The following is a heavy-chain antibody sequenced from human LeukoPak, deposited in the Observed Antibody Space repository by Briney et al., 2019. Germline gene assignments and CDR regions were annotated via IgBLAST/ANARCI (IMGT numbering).Heavy chain of an antibody. J-gene: IGHJ4*02. CDR1: GGSISSYY. D-gene: IGHD3-16*01. Sequence: PSETLSLTCTVSGGSISSYYWGWIRQPPGKGLEWIGSIYHSGSTYYNPSLKSRVTISVDTSKNQFSLKLSSVTAADTAVYYCARAGSYDYVWGSYYFDYWGQGTLVTVSS. CDR3: ARAGSYDYVWGSYYFDY. V-gene: IGHV4-38-2*02. CDR2: IYHSGST.